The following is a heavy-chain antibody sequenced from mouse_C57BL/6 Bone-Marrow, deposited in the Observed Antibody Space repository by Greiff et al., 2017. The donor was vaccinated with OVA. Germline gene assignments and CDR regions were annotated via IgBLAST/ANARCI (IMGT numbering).Heavy chain of an antibody. CDR2: INPSNGGT. CDR1: GYTFTRYW. V-gene: IGHV1-53*01. CDR3: ARGVLRSYYLDY. D-gene: IGHD1-1*01. Sequence: QVQLQQPGTELVKPGASVKLSCKASGYTFTRYWMHWVKQRPGQGLEWIGNINPSNGGTNYNEKFKSKATLTVDKSSSTAYMPLSSLTSEDSAVYYCARGVLRSYYLDYWGQGTTLTVSS. J-gene: IGHJ2*01.